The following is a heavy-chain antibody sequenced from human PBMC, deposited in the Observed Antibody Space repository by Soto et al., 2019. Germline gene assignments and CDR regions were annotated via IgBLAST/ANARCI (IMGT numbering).Heavy chain of an antibody. CDR3: AKTPWGYSSGWPLDY. CDR1: GFTFSSYA. D-gene: IGHD6-19*01. V-gene: IGHV3-23*01. Sequence: EVQLLESGGGLVQPGGSLRLSCAASGFTFSSYAMSWVRQAPGKGLEWVSAISGSGGSTYYADSVKGRFTISRDNSKDTLYLQMNSLRAEDTAVYYCAKTPWGYSSGWPLDYWGQGTLVTVSS. CDR2: ISGSGGST. J-gene: IGHJ4*02.